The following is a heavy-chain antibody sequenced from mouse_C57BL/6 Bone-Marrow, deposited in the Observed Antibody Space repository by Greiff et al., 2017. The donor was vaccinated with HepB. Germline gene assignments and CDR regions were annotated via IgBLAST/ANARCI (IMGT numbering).Heavy chain of an antibody. D-gene: IGHD1-1*01. CDR3: ARSEFITTVVEAFAY. CDR1: GYTFTSYW. CDR2: IDPNSGGT. Sequence: QVQLQPGAELVKPGASVKLSCKASGYTFTSYWMHWVKQRPGRGLEWIGRIDPNSGGTKYNEKFKSKATLTVDKPSSTAYMQLSSLTSEDSAVYYCARSEFITTVVEAFAYWGQGTLVTVSA. J-gene: IGHJ3*01. V-gene: IGHV1-72*01.